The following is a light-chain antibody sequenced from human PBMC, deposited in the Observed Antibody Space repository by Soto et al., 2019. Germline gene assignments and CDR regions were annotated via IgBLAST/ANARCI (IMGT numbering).Light chain of an antibody. V-gene: IGLV2-14*03. CDR3: SSYTGTNTLVV. Sequence: QSALTQPASVSGSPGQSVAISCTGTSSDIGTYHFVSWYQHRPGNAPKLIISDVTNRPSGFSYRFSGSKSGNTASLTISGLLAEDETTYYCSSYTGTNTLVVFGGGTQLTVL. CDR2: DVT. CDR1: SSDIGTYHF. J-gene: IGLJ2*01.